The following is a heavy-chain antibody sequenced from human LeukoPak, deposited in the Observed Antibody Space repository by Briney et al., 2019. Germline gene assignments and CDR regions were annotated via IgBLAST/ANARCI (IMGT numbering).Heavy chain of an antibody. CDR1: GYTFTSYY. J-gene: IGHJ3*02. CDR3: ARARLRWRTADAFDI. CDR2: INPSGGST. Sequence: GASVKVSCKASGYTFTSYYMHWVRQAPGQGLEWMGIINPSGGSTSCAQKFQGRVTMTRDTSISTAYMELSRLRSDDTAVYYCARARLRWRTADAFDIWGQGTMVTVSS. D-gene: IGHD4-23*01. V-gene: IGHV1-46*01.